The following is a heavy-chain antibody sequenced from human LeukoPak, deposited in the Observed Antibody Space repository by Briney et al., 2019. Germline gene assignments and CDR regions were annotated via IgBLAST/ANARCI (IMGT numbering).Heavy chain of an antibody. J-gene: IGHJ5*02. D-gene: IGHD6-13*01. Sequence: SETLSLTCAVYAGSFSNYYWSWIRQPPGKGLEWIGEIYHSGSTNYNPSLKSRVTISVDTSKNQFSLKLSSVTAADTAVYYCARGASGYSSSPTYNWFDPWGQGTLVTVSS. CDR1: AGSFSNYY. V-gene: IGHV4-34*01. CDR2: IYHSGST. CDR3: ARGASGYSSSPTYNWFDP.